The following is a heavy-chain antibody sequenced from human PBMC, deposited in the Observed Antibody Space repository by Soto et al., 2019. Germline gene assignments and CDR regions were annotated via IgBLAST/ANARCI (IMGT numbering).Heavy chain of an antibody. J-gene: IGHJ5*02. CDR1: GFSLSTSGVG. Sequence: SGPTLVKPTQTLTLTCTFSGFSLSTSGVGVGWIRQPPGKALEWLALIYWDDDKRYSPSLKSRLTITKDTSKNQVVLTMTNMDPVDTATYYCAHRLGWGRPINWFDPWGQGTLVTVSS. V-gene: IGHV2-5*02. CDR3: AHRLGWGRPINWFDP. CDR2: IYWDDDK. D-gene: IGHD7-27*01.